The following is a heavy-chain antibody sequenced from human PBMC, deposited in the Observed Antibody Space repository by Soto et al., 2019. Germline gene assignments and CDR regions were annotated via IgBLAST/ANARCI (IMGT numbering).Heavy chain of an antibody. J-gene: IGHJ4*02. V-gene: IGHV3-30-3*01. Sequence: GGSLRLSCAASGFTFSSYAMHWVRQAPGKGLEWVAVISYDGSNKYYADSVKGRFTISRDNSKNTLYLQMNSLRAEDTAVYYCARDPGDDYGDYVGDYFDYWGQGTLVTVSS. CDR3: ARDPGDDYGDYVGDYFDY. D-gene: IGHD4-17*01. CDR1: GFTFSSYA. CDR2: ISYDGSNK.